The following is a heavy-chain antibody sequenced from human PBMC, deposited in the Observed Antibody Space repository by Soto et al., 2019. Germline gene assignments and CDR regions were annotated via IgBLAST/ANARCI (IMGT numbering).Heavy chain of an antibody. D-gene: IGHD3-10*01. J-gene: IGHJ3*02. CDR1: GFIFSTYS. CDR2: ISSSGTYI. V-gene: IGHV3-21*01. Sequence: EEQLVESGGGLVKPGGSLRLSCAASGFIFSTYSMSWVRQAPGKGLERVSSISSSGTYIFYADSVKGRFTISRDNTKNSLYLQLNSLRADDTAMYYCARDRARTTNAFDIWGQGTMVTVSS. CDR3: ARDRARTTNAFDI.